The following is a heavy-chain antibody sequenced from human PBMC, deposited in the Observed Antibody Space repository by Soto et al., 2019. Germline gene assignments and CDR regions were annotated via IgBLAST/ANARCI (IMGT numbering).Heavy chain of an antibody. Sequence: PGGSLRLSCAASGFTFISYAMNWVRLAPGKGLEWVSTISGNGHNTFYADSVKGRFLISRDNSKNTVHLQMNSLRAEDAAMYYCASRRGGGYYYFDYWGQGALVTVSS. J-gene: IGHJ4*02. CDR3: ASRRGGGYYYFDY. CDR1: GFTFISYA. CDR2: ISGNGHNT. V-gene: IGHV3-23*01. D-gene: IGHD3-3*01.